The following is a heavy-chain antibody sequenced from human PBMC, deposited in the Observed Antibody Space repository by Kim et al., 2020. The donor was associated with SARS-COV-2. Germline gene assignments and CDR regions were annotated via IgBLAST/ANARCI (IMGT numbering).Heavy chain of an antibody. D-gene: IGHD3-16*01. V-gene: IGHV3-15*01. CDR2: IKSKTDGGTT. CDR3: ITLWGVGPIGL. J-gene: IGHJ4*02. Sequence: GGSLRLSCAASGFTFTNAWMSWVRQAPGKGLEWVGRIKSKTDGGTTGYAAPVKGRFTISRDDSKNTLYLQMNSLKTEDTAMYYCITLWGVGPIGLWGQGTLVTVSS. CDR1: GFTFTNAW.